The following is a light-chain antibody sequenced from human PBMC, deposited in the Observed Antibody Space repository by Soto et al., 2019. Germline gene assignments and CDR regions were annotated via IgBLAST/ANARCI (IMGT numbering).Light chain of an antibody. CDR2: RNN. V-gene: IGLV1-47*01. CDR3: AAWDDSVV. Sequence: QSVLTQPPSASGTPGQRVTISCSGSSSNIGSNYVYWYQQLPGTAPKLLIYRNNQRPSGVPDRFSGSKSGTSASLAISGLRSEDEAEYYCAAWDDSVVFGGGTKLTVL. CDR1: SSNIGSNY. J-gene: IGLJ2*01.